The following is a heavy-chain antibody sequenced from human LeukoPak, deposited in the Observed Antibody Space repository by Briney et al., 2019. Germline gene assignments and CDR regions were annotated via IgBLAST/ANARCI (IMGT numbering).Heavy chain of an antibody. J-gene: IGHJ4*02. CDR2: IKEDGSEK. CDR1: GFAFSGYW. Sequence: QSGGSLRLSCAASGFAFSGYWMSWVRQAPGKGLEWVANIKEDGSEKYYVDSVKGRFTISRDNSKNTLYLQMNSLRAEDTAVYYCAKVAQLWFAPPDYWGQGTLVTVSS. V-gene: IGHV3-7*03. D-gene: IGHD3-10*01. CDR3: AKVAQLWFAPPDY.